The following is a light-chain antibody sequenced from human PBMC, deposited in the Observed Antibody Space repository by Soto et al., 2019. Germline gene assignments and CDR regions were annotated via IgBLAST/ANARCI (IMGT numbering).Light chain of an antibody. Sequence: EVVLTQSPAILSLSPGERATLSCRAIQSVKCSLAWYQQKPGQPPRLLIYDASHRATGIPARFSGSGSGTDFTLTISSLEPEDAAVYFCQQRSNWPPVTFGGGTKV. V-gene: IGKV3-11*01. CDR2: DAS. CDR3: QQRSNWPPVT. CDR1: QSVKCS. J-gene: IGKJ4*01.